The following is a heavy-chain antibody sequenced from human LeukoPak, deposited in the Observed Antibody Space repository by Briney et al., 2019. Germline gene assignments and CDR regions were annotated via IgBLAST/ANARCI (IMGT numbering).Heavy chain of an antibody. CDR3: ARQYSGNYFYFDY. CDR1: GGSISSYY. J-gene: IGHJ4*02. D-gene: IGHD3-22*01. V-gene: IGHV4-59*08. CDR2: IYYTGST. Sequence: SETLSLTCTVSGGSISSYYGSWIRQPPGKGLEWIGYIYYTGSTNYNPSLKSRVTISADTSKNQFSLKLSSVTAADTAVYYCARQYSGNYFYFDYWGQGTLVTVSS.